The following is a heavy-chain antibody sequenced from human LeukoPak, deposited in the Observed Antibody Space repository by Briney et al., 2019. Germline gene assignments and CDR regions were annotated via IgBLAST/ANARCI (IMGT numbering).Heavy chain of an antibody. Sequence: GGSLRLSCAASGFTFSSYAMHWVRQAPGKGLEWVAVTSYDGSNKYYADSVKGRFTISRDNSKNTLYLQMNSLRAEDTAVYYCARVEMATLYYFDYWGQGTLVTVSS. CDR1: GFTFSSYA. V-gene: IGHV3-30-3*01. D-gene: IGHD5-24*01. CDR3: ARVEMATLYYFDY. J-gene: IGHJ4*02. CDR2: TSYDGSNK.